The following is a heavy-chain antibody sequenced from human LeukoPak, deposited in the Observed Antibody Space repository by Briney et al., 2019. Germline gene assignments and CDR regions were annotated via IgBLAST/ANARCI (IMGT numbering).Heavy chain of an antibody. J-gene: IGHJ3*02. CDR3: ARWSSSGWLDAFDI. CDR1: GFTFSDYY. V-gene: IGHV3-11*01. Sequence: GGSLRLSCAASGFTFSDYYMSWIRQAPGKGLEWVSYISSSGSTIYYADSVKGRFTISRDNAKNPLYLQMNSLRAEDTAVYYCARWSSSGWLDAFDIWGQGTMVTVSS. CDR2: ISSSGSTI. D-gene: IGHD6-19*01.